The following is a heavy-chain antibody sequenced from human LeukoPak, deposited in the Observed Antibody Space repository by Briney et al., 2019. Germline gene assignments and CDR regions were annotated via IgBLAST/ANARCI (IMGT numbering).Heavy chain of an antibody. D-gene: IGHD3-16*01. Sequence: PSETLSLTCTVSGGSISSYYWSWIRQPPGQGLEWIGYIYYSGSTNYNPSLKSRVTISVDTSKNQFSLKLSSVTAADTSVYYCARDRGSWYFDLWGRGTLVTVSS. V-gene: IGHV4-59*01. CDR3: ARDRGSWYFDL. J-gene: IGHJ2*01. CDR2: IYYSGST. CDR1: GGSISSYY.